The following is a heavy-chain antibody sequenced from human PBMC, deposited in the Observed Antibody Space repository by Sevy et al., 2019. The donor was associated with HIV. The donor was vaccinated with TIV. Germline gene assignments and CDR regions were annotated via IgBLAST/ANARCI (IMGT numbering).Heavy chain of an antibody. J-gene: IGHJ5*02. CDR1: GYTFTSYG. CDR3: ARELSDYDILTGYFGRNWFDP. D-gene: IGHD3-9*01. V-gene: IGHV1-18*01. CDR2: ISAYNGNT. Sequence: ASVKVSCKASGYTFTSYGISWVRQAPGQGLEWMGWISAYNGNTNYAQKLQGRVTMTTDTSTSTAYMELRSLRFDDTAVYYCARELSDYDILTGYFGRNWFDPWGQGTLVTVSS.